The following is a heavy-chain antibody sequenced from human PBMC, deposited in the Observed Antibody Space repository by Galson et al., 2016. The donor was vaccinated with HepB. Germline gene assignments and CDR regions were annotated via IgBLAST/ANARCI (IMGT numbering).Heavy chain of an antibody. CDR2: ISDDGSDG. Sequence: SLRLSCAASGFSVTSYALHWVRQAPGKGLEWVALISDDGSDGHYADSVKGRLTISRDSSKNTVYLQLNRLTAEDTAVYYCARDPGEGDGGNWGAFDLWGQGTVVTVSS. D-gene: IGHD4-23*01. J-gene: IGHJ3*01. V-gene: IGHV3-30*04. CDR3: ARDPGEGDGGNWGAFDL. CDR1: GFSVTSYA.